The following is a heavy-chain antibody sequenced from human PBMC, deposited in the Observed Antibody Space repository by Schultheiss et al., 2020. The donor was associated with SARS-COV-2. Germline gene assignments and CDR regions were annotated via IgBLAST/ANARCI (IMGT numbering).Heavy chain of an antibody. CDR3: ARLPYSSGWYYYFDY. V-gene: IGHV4-34*01. CDR2: IYYSGST. D-gene: IGHD6-19*01. J-gene: IGHJ4*02. Sequence: SETLSLTCVVYGGSFSGYYWSWIRQPPGKGLEWIGYIYYSGSTYYNPSLKSRVTISVDTSKNQFSLKLSSVTAADTAVYYCARLPYSSGWYYYFDYWGQGTLVTVSS. CDR1: GGSFSGYY.